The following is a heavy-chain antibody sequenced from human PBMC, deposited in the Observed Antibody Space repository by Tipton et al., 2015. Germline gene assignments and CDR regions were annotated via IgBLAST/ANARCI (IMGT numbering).Heavy chain of an antibody. V-gene: IGHV3-33*05. D-gene: IGHD2-2*01. CDR3: ARDYCSVTSCYDY. CDR2: ISWDGRNK. J-gene: IGHJ4*02. Sequence: RSLRLSCAASGFTLTRYGMNWVRQAPGKGLEWVAVISWDGRNKYYADSVKGRFIVSRDTSKNTLYLQMDSLGADDTAVYYCARDYCSVTSCYDYWGQGTLVTVSS. CDR1: GFTLTRYG.